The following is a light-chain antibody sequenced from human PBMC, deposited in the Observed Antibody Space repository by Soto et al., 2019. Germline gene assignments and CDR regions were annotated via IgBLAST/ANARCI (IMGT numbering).Light chain of an antibody. V-gene: IGKV1-8*01. Sequence: AIRMTQSPSSLSASTGDRVTITCRASQGISSYLAWYQQKPGKAPKLLIYAASTLQSGVPSRFSGSGSGTDVTLLISCLQSEDFATYYCQQYYSYPPITFGQGTRLEIK. CDR1: QGISSY. CDR3: QQYYSYPPIT. J-gene: IGKJ5*01. CDR2: AAS.